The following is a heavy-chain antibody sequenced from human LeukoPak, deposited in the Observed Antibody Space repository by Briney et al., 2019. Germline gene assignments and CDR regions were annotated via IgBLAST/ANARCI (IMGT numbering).Heavy chain of an antibody. CDR1: GFTFDDYA. CDR2: ISWNSGSI. V-gene: IGHV3-9*01. CDR3: AKDISGGVMIAVAGTFFFNP. J-gene: IGHJ5*02. D-gene: IGHD6-19*01. Sequence: GGSLRLSCAASGFTFDDYAMHWVRQAPGKGLEWVSGISWNSGSIGYADSVKGRFTISRDNAKNSLYLQMNSLRAEDTALYYCAKDISGGVMIAVAGTFFFNPWGQGTLVTVSS.